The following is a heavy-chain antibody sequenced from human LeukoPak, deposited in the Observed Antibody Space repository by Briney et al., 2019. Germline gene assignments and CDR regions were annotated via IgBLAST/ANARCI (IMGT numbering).Heavy chain of an antibody. CDR2: VYYSGTT. CDR3: ARPTGYCSGAKCYEYFDY. Sequence: SETLSLTCTVSGGSIRSSSSYWGWIRQPPGEGLQWIGSVYYSGTTYYNPSLKSRVTISVDTSNQFSLKLSSVTAADTAVYYCARPTGYCSGAKCYEYFDYWGQGTLVTVSS. V-gene: IGHV4-39*01. J-gene: IGHJ4*02. D-gene: IGHD2-2*01. CDR1: GGSIRSSSSY.